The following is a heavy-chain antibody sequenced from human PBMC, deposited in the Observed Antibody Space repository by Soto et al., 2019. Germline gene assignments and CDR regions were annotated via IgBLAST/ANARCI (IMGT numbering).Heavy chain of an antibody. J-gene: IGHJ6*02. CDR1: GFTFDDYA. Sequence: GGSLRLSCAASGFTFDDYAMHWVRQAPGKGLEWVSGISWNSGSIGYADSVKGRFTISRDNAKNSLYVQMNSLRAEDPALYCCANGRAADYYGMDVWGQGTTVTVSS. V-gene: IGHV3-9*01. CDR2: ISWNSGSI. CDR3: ANGRAADYYGMDV. D-gene: IGHD2-15*01.